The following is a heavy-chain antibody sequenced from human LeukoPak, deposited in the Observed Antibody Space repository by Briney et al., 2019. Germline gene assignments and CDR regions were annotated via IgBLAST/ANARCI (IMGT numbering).Heavy chain of an antibody. Sequence: GGSLRLSCAASGFTFSSYAMRWVRQAPGKGLEWVAVISYDGSNKYYTDSVKGRFTISRDNSKNTLYLQMNSLRAEDTAVYYCAREVRGSTYYYYYYMDVWGKGTTVTVSS. CDR3: AREVRGSTYYYYYYMDV. D-gene: IGHD1-26*01. V-gene: IGHV3-30*04. CDR1: GFTFSSYA. J-gene: IGHJ6*03. CDR2: ISYDGSNK.